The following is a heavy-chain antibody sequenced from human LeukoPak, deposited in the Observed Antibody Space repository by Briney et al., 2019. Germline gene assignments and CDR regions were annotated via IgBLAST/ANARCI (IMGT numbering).Heavy chain of an antibody. CDR1: GFTFSSYS. Sequence: GGSLRLSCAASGFTFSSYSMNWVRQAPGKGLEWVSSISSSSSYIYYADSVKGRFTISRDNAKNSLYLQMNSLRAEDTAVYYCARGGYSGYPLWYWGQGTLVTVSS. D-gene: IGHD5-12*01. J-gene: IGHJ4*02. CDR3: ARGGYSGYPLWY. CDR2: ISSSSSYI. V-gene: IGHV3-21*01.